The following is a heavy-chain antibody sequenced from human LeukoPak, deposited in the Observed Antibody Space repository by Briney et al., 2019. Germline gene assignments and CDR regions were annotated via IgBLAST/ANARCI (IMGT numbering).Heavy chain of an antibody. V-gene: IGHV4-39*01. CDR1: GGSISSGSYY. Sequence: PSETLSLTCIVSGGSISSGSYYWGWIRQPPGKGLEWIGSIYYSGSSYYNPSLKSRVTISVDTSKNQFSLKLSSVTAADTAVYYCARRAHNSVYFDYWGQGTLVTVSS. CDR2: IYYSGSS. CDR3: ARRAHNSVYFDY. D-gene: IGHD5-24*01. J-gene: IGHJ4*02.